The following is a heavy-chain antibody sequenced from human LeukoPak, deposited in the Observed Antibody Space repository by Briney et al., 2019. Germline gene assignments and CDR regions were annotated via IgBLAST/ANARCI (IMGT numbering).Heavy chain of an antibody. Sequence: PSETLSLTCAVYGGSFSGYYWSWIRQPPGKGLEWIGEINHSGSTNYNPSLKSRVTISVDTSKSQFSLKLSSVTAADTAVYYCARVGGYGMDVWGQGTTVTVSS. J-gene: IGHJ6*02. D-gene: IGHD1-26*01. CDR3: ARVGGYGMDV. CDR2: INHSGST. CDR1: GGSFSGYY. V-gene: IGHV4-34*01.